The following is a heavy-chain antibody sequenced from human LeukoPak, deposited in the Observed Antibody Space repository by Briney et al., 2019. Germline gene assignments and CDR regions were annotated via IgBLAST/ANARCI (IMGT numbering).Heavy chain of an antibody. CDR1: GFTFSRHG. D-gene: IGHD2-8*01. CDR3: AVLHYYAMDV. CDR2: ISNDGSRK. Sequence: GRSLRLSCAPSGFTFSRHGMHWVRQAPGKGLEWVAIISNDGSRKYYAHSVEGRFTISRDNSKNSLYLQMNSLRGEDAALYYCAVLHYYAMDVWGQGTTVTVSS. J-gene: IGHJ6*02. V-gene: IGHV3-30*03.